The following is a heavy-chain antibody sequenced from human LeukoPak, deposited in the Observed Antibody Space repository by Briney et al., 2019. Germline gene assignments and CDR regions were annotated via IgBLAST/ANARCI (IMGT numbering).Heavy chain of an antibody. CDR2: IIPILGIA. J-gene: IGHJ4*02. Sequence: SVKASCKASGGTFSSYAISWVRQAPGQGLEWMGRIIPILGIANYAQKFQGRVTITADKSTSTAYMELSSLRSEDTAVYYCARDTGYCSGGSCYEVDYWGQGTLVTVSS. D-gene: IGHD2-15*01. CDR1: GGTFSSYA. CDR3: ARDTGYCSGGSCYEVDY. V-gene: IGHV1-69*04.